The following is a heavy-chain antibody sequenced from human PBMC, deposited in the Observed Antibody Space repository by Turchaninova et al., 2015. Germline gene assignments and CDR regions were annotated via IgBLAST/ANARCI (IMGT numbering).Heavy chain of an antibody. Sequence: EVQLVESGGGLVQPGGSLRLSCAASGFTFSDYWMNWIRQAPGKGLVWGSRIKGEWSITKNADSGKGLFTISRDNAKNTLYLQMNSLRVEDTAVYYCAKSDWFDPWGQGTLVTVSS. J-gene: IGHJ5*02. CDR1: GFTFSDYW. CDR3: AKSDWFDP. CDR2: IKGEWSIT. V-gene: IGHV3-74*03.